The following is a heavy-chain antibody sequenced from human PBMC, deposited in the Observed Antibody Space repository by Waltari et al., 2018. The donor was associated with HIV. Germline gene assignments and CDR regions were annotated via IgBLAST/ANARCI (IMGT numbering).Heavy chain of an antibody. CDR1: GGSISSYY. J-gene: IGHJ4*02. Sequence: QVQLQESGPGLVKPSETLSLTCPVSGGSISSYYWSWIRPPPGKGLVWIGYIYCGGRTNSNPPHKSRVPISVDTSKNQFSLKLSSVTDADTAVYYCASTGGKNDYWGQGTLVTVSS. D-gene: IGHD2-8*02. V-gene: IGHV4-59*01. CDR2: IYCGGRT. CDR3: ASTGGKNDY.